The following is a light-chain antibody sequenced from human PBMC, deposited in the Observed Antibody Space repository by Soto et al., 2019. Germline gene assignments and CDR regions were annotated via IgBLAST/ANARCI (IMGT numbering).Light chain of an antibody. V-gene: IGKV1-33*01. CDR2: EAS. CDR3: QQFYDLTIT. CDR1: QDISDV. Sequence: DLQMSQSPSSLFASVGDRATIXXQASQDISDVVNGDQQQPGTAPEVXRDEASQLQTGGPSMFSGRGSVKYFTFTSSSLQPDASGTYSCQQFYDLTITFGQGTRLEI. J-gene: IGKJ5*01.